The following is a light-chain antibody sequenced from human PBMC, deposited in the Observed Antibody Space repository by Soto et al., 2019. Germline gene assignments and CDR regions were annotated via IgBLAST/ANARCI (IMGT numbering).Light chain of an antibody. V-gene: IGKV1-5*01. CDR2: GAS. Sequence: DIPMTQSPSTLSASVGERVTITCRASQSISSWLAWYQQKPGKAPKLLIYGASSLESGVPSRFSGSGSVTEFTLTIDSLQPDDFASYYCQQYSSSSPTFGQGTKLEI. CDR3: QQYSSSSPT. J-gene: IGKJ2*01. CDR1: QSISSW.